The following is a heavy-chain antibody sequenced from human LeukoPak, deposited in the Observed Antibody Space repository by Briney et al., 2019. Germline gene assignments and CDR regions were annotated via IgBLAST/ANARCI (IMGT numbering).Heavy chain of an antibody. D-gene: IGHD1-1*01. CDR3: ARGYSRTGTGRYYFDY. V-gene: IGHV4-39*07. Sequence: SETLSLTCTVSGGSFSSSNYYWGWIRQPPGKGLEWIGSIYYRGSTYYNPSLKSRVTISVDTSKNQFSLKLSSATAADTAVYYCARGYSRTGTGRYYFDYWGQGTLVTVSS. CDR2: IYYRGST. CDR1: GGSFSSSNYY. J-gene: IGHJ4*02.